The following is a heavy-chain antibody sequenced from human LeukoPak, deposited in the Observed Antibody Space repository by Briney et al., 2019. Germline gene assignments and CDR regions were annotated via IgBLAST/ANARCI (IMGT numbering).Heavy chain of an antibody. V-gene: IGHV3-73*01. CDR2: IRSKANNYAT. D-gene: IGHD6-13*01. Sequence: GGSLKLSCAASGFTFSGSAMHWVRQASGKGLEWVGRIRSKANNYATAYAASVKGRFTISRDDSKNTAYLQVNTLKTEDTAMYYCTSALAAAGTISWGQGTLVTVSS. J-gene: IGHJ5*02. CDR1: GFTFSGSA. CDR3: TSALAAAGTIS.